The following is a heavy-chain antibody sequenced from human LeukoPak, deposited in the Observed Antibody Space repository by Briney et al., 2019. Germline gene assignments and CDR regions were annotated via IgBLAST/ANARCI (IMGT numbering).Heavy chain of an antibody. CDR1: GFTFSSYS. CDR3: ARDPYYYDSSGYSDFDY. Sequence: GGSLRLSCAAFGFTFSSYSMNWVRQAPGKGLEWVSSTTSSSSYIYYADSVKGRFTISRDNAKNSLYLQMNSLRAEDTAVYYCARDPYYYDSSGYSDFDYWGQGTLVTVSS. D-gene: IGHD3-22*01. CDR2: TTSSSSYI. J-gene: IGHJ4*02. V-gene: IGHV3-21*01.